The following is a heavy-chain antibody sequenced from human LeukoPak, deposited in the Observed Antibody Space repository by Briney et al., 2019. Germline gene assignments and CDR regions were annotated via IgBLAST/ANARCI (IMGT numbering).Heavy chain of an antibody. CDR3: ARSNSGSYWYYFDY. J-gene: IGHJ4*02. CDR1: GGSISSYY. D-gene: IGHD1-26*01. V-gene: IGHV4-59*01. CDR2: IYYSGST. Sequence: SETLSLTCTVSGGSISSYYWSWIRQPPGKGLEWIGYIYYSGSTNCNPSLKSRVTISVDTSKNQFSLKLSSVTAADTAVYYGARSNSGSYWYYFDYWGQGTLVTVSS.